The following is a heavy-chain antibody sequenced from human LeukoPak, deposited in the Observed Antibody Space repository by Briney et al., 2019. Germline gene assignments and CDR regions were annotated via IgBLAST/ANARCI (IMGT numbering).Heavy chain of an antibody. CDR1: GGTFSSYA. J-gene: IGHJ3*02. V-gene: IGHV1-69*05. CDR2: IIPIFGTA. D-gene: IGHD2-2*01. CDR3: ARDGEYCSSTSCYDDAFDI. Sequence: SVKVSCKASGGTFSSYAISWVRQAPGQGLEWMGGIIPIFGTANYAQKFQGRVTITTDESTSTAYMELSSLRSEDTAVYYCARDGEYCSSTSCYDDAFDIWGQGTMVTVSS.